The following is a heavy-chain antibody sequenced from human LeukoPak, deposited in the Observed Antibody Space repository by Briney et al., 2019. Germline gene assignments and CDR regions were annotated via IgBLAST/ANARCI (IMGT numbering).Heavy chain of an antibody. V-gene: IGHV3-74*01. Sequence: GGSLRLSCAASGHYWMHWVRQAQGKGLVWVSHINRDGSWTSYEDSVKGRFTISKDNAKNTVYLQMNNLRAEDTAVYYCVSFYETYWGRGTLVTVSS. D-gene: IGHD2-2*01. J-gene: IGHJ4*02. CDR3: VSFYETY. CDR1: GHYW. CDR2: INRDGSWT.